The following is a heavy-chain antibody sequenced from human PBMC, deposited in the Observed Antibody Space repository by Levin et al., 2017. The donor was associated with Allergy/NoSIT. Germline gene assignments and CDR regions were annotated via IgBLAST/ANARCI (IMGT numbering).Heavy chain of an antibody. CDR2: ISAYNGNT. J-gene: IGHJ4*02. V-gene: IGHV1-18*01. CDR1: GYTFTSYG. D-gene: IGHD6-19*01. CDR3: AKEAYSSGSIDY. Sequence: PGESLKISCKASGYTFTSYGISWVRQAPGQGLEWMGWISAYNGNTNYAQKLQGRVTMTTDTSTSTAYMELRSLRSDDTAVYYCAKEAYSSGSIDYWGQGTLVTVSS.